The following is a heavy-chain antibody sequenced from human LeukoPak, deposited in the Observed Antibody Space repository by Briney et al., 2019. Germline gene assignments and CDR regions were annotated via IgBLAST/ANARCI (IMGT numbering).Heavy chain of an antibody. CDR3: ARGGSYLSAFDI. Sequence: GRSLRLSCAASGFTFSSYAMHWVRQAPGKGLEWVAVISYDGSNKYYADSVKGRFTISRDNSKNTLYLQMSSLRAEDTAVYYCARGGSYLSAFDIWGQGTMVTVSS. V-gene: IGHV3-30*14. D-gene: IGHD1-26*01. CDR2: ISYDGSNK. J-gene: IGHJ3*02. CDR1: GFTFSSYA.